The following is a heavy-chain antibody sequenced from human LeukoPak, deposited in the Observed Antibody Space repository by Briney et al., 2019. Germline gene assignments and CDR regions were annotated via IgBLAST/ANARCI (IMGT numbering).Heavy chain of an antibody. CDR2: VSGGDSSI. Sequence: GGSLRLSCAASGFAFMNYAMAWVRQAPGKGLEWVSSVSGGDSSIYYAESVKGRFTISRDSSKSILYLQMHGLRAEDTAVYYCAKNLVAYTVTTQGADSWGQGTLVTVSS. J-gene: IGHJ4*02. D-gene: IGHD5-12*01. CDR1: GFAFMNYA. CDR3: AKNLVAYTVTTQGADS. V-gene: IGHV3-23*01.